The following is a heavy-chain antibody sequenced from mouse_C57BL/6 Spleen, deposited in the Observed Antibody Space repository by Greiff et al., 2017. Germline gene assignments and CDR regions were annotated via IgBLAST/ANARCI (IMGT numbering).Heavy chain of an antibody. CDR3: ARNPTGVAPMDY. CDR1: GFTFTDYY. Sequence: EVQLVESGGGLVQPGGSLSLSCAASGFTFTDYYMSWVRQPPGKALEWLGFIRNKANGFTTEYSASVKGRFTISRDNSQSILYLQMNALRAEDSATYYCARNPTGVAPMDYWGQGTSVTVSS. V-gene: IGHV7-3*01. D-gene: IGHD1-1*01. CDR2: IRNKANGFTT. J-gene: IGHJ4*01.